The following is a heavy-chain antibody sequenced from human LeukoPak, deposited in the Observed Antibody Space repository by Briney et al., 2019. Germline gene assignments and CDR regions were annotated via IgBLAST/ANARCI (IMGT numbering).Heavy chain of an antibody. CDR2: IDGDGSST. J-gene: IGHJ4*02. Sequence: PGGSLRLSCAASGFTFSSYWMHWVRQAPGKGLVWVSRIDGDGSSTNYADSVKGQFTISRDNARNTLYLQMNSLRAEDTAVYYCARSIVGACFDCWGQGTLVTVSS. V-gene: IGHV3-74*01. CDR1: GFTFSSYW. D-gene: IGHD1-26*01. CDR3: ARSIVGACFDC.